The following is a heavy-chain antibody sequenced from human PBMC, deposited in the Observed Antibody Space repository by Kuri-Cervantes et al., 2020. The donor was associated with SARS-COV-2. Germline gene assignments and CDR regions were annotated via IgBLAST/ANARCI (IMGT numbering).Heavy chain of an antibody. CDR1: GFTFSSYA. V-gene: IGHV3-30-3*01. D-gene: IGHD2-21*01. Sequence: LSLTCAASGFTFSSYAMHWVRQAPGKGLEWVAVISYDGSNKYYADSVKGRFTISRDDSKNTLYLQMNSLRAEDTAVYYCARDGRGDSASRAAFDIWGQGTMVTVSS. J-gene: IGHJ3*02. CDR3: ARDGRGDSASRAAFDI. CDR2: ISYDGSNK.